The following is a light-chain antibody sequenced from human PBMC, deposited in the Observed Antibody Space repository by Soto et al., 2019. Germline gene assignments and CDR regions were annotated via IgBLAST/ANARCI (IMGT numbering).Light chain of an antibody. CDR2: GAS. V-gene: IGKV1-12*01. J-gene: IGKJ5*01. Sequence: DIQMTQSPSFVSASVGDRVTITCRASQGISRWLAWYQQRPGKAPELLIYGASSLQSGVASRFSGIGSETDFPLAIRRLQPEYFAPYCWQQANSFPLTFGRGTRLEI. CDR1: QGISRW. CDR3: QQANSFPLT.